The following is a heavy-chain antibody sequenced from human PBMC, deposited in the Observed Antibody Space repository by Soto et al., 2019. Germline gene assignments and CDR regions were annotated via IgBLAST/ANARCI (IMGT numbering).Heavy chain of an antibody. Sequence: GGSLRLSCEASGFTFSTYARNWVRQAPGKGLEWVSAISGSGDSAYYVDSVKGRFTISRDNSKNTLYLQMNSLRVEDTAIYYCAKDRGRVTLVRGIIEYWGQGTLVTVSS. J-gene: IGHJ4*02. CDR1: GFTFSTYA. D-gene: IGHD3-10*01. V-gene: IGHV3-23*01. CDR3: AKDRGRVTLVRGIIEY. CDR2: ISGSGDSA.